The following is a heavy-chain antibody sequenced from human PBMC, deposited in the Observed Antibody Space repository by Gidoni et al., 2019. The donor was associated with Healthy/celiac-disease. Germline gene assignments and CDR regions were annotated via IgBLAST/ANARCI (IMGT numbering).Heavy chain of an antibody. J-gene: IGHJ4*02. CDR3: ARDRQLDGYFDY. CDR2: INHSGST. V-gene: IGHV4-34*01. CDR1: GGSFSGYY. Sequence: QVQLQQWGAGLLKLSETLSLTCAVYGGSFSGYYWSWIRQPPGKGLEWIGEINHSGSTNYNPSLKSRVTISVDTSKNQFSLKLSSVTAADTAVYYCARDRQLDGYFDYWGQGTLVTVSS. D-gene: IGHD6-6*01.